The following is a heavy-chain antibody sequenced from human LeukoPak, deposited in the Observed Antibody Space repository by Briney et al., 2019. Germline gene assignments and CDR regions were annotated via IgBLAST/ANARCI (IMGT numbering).Heavy chain of an antibody. D-gene: IGHD2-2*01. V-gene: IGHV1-2*02. CDR1: GYTFTGYY. Sequence: ASVQLSCKASGYTFTGYYMHWVRQAPGQGLEWMGWINPNSGGTNYAQKVQGRVTMTRDTSISTAYMELSRLRSEDTAVYYCARVPAAPPYYYYGMDVWGQGTTVTVSS. CDR3: ARVPAAPPYYYYGMDV. CDR2: INPNSGGT. J-gene: IGHJ6*02.